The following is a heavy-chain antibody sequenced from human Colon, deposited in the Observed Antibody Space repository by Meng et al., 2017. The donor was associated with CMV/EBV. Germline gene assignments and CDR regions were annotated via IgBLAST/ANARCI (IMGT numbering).Heavy chain of an antibody. CDR3: VRAVGFCSKASCYAYYFDN. CDR1: DYG. J-gene: IGHJ4*02. Sequence: DYGMGWVRQGPGKGLEWVSGINWDGAVTSYADPVQGRFTISRDNAKNSLYLQLDSLRAEDTALYYCVRAVGFCSKASCYAYYFDNWGQGSLVTVSS. CDR2: INWDGAVT. D-gene: IGHD4-11*01. V-gene: IGHV3-20*03.